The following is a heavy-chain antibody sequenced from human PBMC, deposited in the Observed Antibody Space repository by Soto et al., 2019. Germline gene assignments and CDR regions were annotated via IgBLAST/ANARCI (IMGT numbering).Heavy chain of an antibody. Sequence: QVQLVQSGAEVKKPGASVKVSCKASGYTFSNDASTWVRQAPGQGLEWMGWVSAYNGNTNYAQKFKGRVTMTTDTSTSTDYMEIRSVRYDDTAVYFCARASRYYWNYMMYWGQGTLVTVSS. V-gene: IGHV1-18*01. CDR3: ARASRYYWNYMMY. CDR2: VSAYNGNT. D-gene: IGHD1-7*01. CDR1: GYTFSNDA. J-gene: IGHJ4*02.